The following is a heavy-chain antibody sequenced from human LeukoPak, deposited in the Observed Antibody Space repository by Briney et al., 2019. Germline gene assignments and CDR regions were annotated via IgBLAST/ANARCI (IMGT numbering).Heavy chain of an antibody. D-gene: IGHD3-10*01. J-gene: IGHJ4*02. CDR1: GYSFSSYW. Sequence: GESLKISCKGSGYSFSSYWIAWVRQMPGKGLEWMGIIYPDDSDTRYNSSFQGQVTISVDMSITTAYLQWSSLKASDTAIYYCARVSKYYYGSGSYRPHYFDYWGQGTLVIVSS. CDR3: ARVSKYYYGSGSYRPHYFDY. CDR2: IYPDDSDT. V-gene: IGHV5-51*01.